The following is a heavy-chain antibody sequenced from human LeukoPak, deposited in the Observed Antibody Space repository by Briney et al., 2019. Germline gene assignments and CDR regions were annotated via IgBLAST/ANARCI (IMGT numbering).Heavy chain of an antibody. J-gene: IGHJ5*02. CDR2: INHSGST. CDR3: ARHGSSGWYYSSITRFDP. V-gene: IGHV4-34*01. Sequence: SETLSLTCAVYGGSFSGYYWSWIRQPPGKGLEWIGEINHSGSTNYNPSLKSRVTISVDTSKSQFSLKLSSVTAADTAVYYCARHGSSGWYYSSITRFDPWGQGTLVTVS. D-gene: IGHD6-19*01. CDR1: GGSFSGYY.